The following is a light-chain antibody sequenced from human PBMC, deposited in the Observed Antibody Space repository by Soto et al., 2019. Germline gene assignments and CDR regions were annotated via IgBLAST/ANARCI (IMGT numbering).Light chain of an antibody. CDR2: VAS. CDR1: QSISKY. V-gene: IGKV1-39*01. CDR3: QQSYSIVAWT. J-gene: IGKJ1*01. Sequence: DIPMTQSPSSLSASIGDRVTITCRASQSISKYLNWYQQKPGKAPKLLTYVASNLQSGVPSRFSSSGSGTDFTLTISSLQPEDFATYYCQQSYSIVAWTFGQGTKVEIK.